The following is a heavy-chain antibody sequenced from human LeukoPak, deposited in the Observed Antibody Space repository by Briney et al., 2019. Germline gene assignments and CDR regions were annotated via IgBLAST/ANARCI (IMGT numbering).Heavy chain of an antibody. CDR2: INPKTGDT. J-gene: IGHJ6*02. Sequence: GASVKVSCTASGCTFTGQYLYWARQTPGQGLEWMGWINPKTGDTDSAQNFQGRVTMTRDTSITTVYMELSSLTSDDTAVYYCARGYYGMDVWGQGTTVTVSS. CDR3: ARGYYGMDV. V-gene: IGHV1-2*02. CDR1: GCTFTGQY.